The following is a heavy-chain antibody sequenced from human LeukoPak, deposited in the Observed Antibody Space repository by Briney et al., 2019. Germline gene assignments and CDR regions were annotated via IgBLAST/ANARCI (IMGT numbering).Heavy chain of an antibody. D-gene: IGHD3-10*01. CDR3: ARGRAVDV. J-gene: IGHJ3*01. Sequence: GGSLRLSCVAASGFRITNNWMTWIRRGPGKGLEWVANIKEDESQRYYLGSVKGRFTISRDNTKSSVYLQMNSLRVEDTALYYCARGRAVDVWGQGTMVTVSS. CDR2: IKEDESQR. CDR1: GFRITNNW. V-gene: IGHV3-7*03.